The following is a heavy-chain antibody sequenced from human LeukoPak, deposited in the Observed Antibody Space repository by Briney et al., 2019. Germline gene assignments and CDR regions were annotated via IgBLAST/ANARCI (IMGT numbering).Heavy chain of an antibody. CDR2: PLASVAST. D-gene: IGHD5-12*01. V-gene: IGHV3-23*01. J-gene: IGHJ4*02. CDR1: GFTFTSHS. CDR3: AKERDADIVATRKGISAFDY. Sequence: GGSLRLSCAASGFTFTSHSMRGVSPARGKGREGVSTPLASVASTSYADSVKGRFTIFRDNSKNTLYLQMNSLRAEDTAVYYCAKERDADIVATRKGISAFDYWGQGTLVTVSS.